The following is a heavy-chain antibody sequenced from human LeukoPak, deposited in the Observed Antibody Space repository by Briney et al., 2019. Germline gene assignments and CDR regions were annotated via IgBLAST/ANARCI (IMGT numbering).Heavy chain of an antibody. J-gene: IGHJ6*03. Sequence: GGSLRLSCAASRFTFSSYWMSWVRQAPGKGLEWVANINQDGSEKNYVDSVKGPFTISRDNAKNSLYLQMNSLRAEDTAVYYCARFPGTYYLDVWGKGTTVTVSS. CDR3: ARFPGTYYLDV. CDR2: INQDGSEK. V-gene: IGHV3-7*01. CDR1: RFTFSSYW.